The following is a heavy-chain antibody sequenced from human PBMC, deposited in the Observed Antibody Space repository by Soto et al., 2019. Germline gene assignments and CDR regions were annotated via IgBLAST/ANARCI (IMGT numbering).Heavy chain of an antibody. Sequence: SETLSLTSTFSGDSITNYFWRWIRQPPGKGLEWIGYIYYSGTSHYNPALKSRVTMSVDTSKSQVSLKLNPVTAADTAVYHCATLLAGYSSGWYYSDSWGQGILVTVSS. J-gene: IGHJ4*02. CDR3: ATLLAGYSSGWYYSDS. V-gene: IGHV4-59*01. CDR1: GDSITNYF. CDR2: IYYSGTS. D-gene: IGHD6-19*01.